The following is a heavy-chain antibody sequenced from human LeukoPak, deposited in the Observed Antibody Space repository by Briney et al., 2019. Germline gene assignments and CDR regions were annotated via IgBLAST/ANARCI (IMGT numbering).Heavy chain of an antibody. CDR2: ISSSSSYI. CDR3: ASRGKLRTASDAFDI. D-gene: IGHD5-12*01. J-gene: IGHJ3*02. V-gene: IGHV3-21*01. Sequence: GGSLRLSCAASGFTFSSYSMNWVRQAPGKGLEWVSSISSSSSYIYYADSVKGRFTISRDNAKNSLYLQMDSLRAEDTAVYYCASRGKLRTASDAFDIWGQGTMVTVSS. CDR1: GFTFSSYS.